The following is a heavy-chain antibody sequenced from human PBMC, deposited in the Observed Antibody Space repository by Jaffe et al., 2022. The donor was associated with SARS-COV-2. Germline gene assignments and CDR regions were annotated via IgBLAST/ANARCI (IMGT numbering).Heavy chain of an antibody. J-gene: IGHJ5*02. CDR3: ARGHRGLIMVWANWFDP. Sequence: QVQLQESGPGLVKPSQTLSLTCTVSGGSISSGGYYWSWIRQHPGKGLEWIGYIYYSGSTYYNPSLKSRVTISVDTSKNQFSLKLSSVTAADTAVYYCARGHRGLIMVWANWFDPWGQGTLVTVSS. D-gene: IGHD3-10*01. CDR2: IYYSGST. CDR1: GGSISSGGYY. V-gene: IGHV4-31*03.